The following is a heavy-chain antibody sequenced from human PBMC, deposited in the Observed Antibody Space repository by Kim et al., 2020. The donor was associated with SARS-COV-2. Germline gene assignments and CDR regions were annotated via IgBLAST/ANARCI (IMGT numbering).Heavy chain of an antibody. Sequence: SVKVSCKASGGTFSSYAISWVRQAPGQGLEWMGGIIPIFGTANYAQKFQGRVTITADESTSTAYMELSSLRSEDTAVYYCARETGMVEWLRLSYYYYGIDVWGQGTTVTVSS. J-gene: IGHJ6*02. CDR1: GGTFSSYA. V-gene: IGHV1-69*13. D-gene: IGHD5-12*01. CDR3: ARETGMVEWLRLSYYYYGIDV. CDR2: IIPIFGTA.